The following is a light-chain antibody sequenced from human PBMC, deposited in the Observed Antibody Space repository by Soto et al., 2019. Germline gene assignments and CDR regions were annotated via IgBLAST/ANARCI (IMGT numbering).Light chain of an antibody. V-gene: IGKV3-11*01. CDR2: AAS. CDR1: QSVSSY. CDR3: QQYDAWPLT. Sequence: EIVLTQSPATLSLSPGERATLSCRASQSVSSYLAWYQQKPGQAPRLLIYAASNRATGIPARFSGSGSGTDFTLTISSLEPEDFAVYYCQQYDAWPLTFGGGTKVEIK. J-gene: IGKJ4*01.